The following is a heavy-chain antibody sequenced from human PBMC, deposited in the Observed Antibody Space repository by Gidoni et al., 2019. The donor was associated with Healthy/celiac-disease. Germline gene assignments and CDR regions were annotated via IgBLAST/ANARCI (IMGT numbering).Heavy chain of an antibody. D-gene: IGHD6-19*01. J-gene: IGHJ4*02. V-gene: IGHV4-61*01. Sequence: QVQLQESGPGLVKPSETLSLTCTVPGGSVSSGSYYWSWIRQPPGKGLEWIGYIYYRGSTNYNPSLKSRVTISVDTSKNQFSLKLSSVTAADTAVYYCARLVGWYWYFDYWGQGTLVTVSS. CDR1: GGSVSSGSYY. CDR3: ARLVGWYWYFDY. CDR2: IYYRGST.